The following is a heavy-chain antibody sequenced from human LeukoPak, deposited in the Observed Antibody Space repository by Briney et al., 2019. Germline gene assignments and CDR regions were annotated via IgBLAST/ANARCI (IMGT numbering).Heavy chain of an antibody. V-gene: IGHV5-51*01. CDR2: IYPGDSDT. CDR1: GYSFTSYW. CDR3: ARMPLPMIVEREFAY. D-gene: IGHD3-22*01. Sequence: GESLKISCKGSGYSFTSYWIGWMRQMPGKGLEWMGIIYPGDSDTIYSPSFQGQVTISADKSISTADLQWSSLKASDTAMYYCARMPLPMIVEREFAYWGQGTLVTVSS. J-gene: IGHJ4*02.